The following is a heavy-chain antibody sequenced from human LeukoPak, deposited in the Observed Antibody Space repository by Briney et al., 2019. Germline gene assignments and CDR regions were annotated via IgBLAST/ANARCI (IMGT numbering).Heavy chain of an antibody. CDR1: GGSFSGYY. J-gene: IGHJ4*02. D-gene: IGHD3-22*01. Sequence: PSETLSLTCAVYGGSFSGYYWSWIRQPPGKGLEWIGEINHSGSTNYNPSLKSRVTISVDTSKNQFSLKLSSVTAADTAVYYCARDDSSGYLDYWGQGTLVTVSS. CDR3: ARDDSSGYLDY. V-gene: IGHV4-34*01. CDR2: INHSGST.